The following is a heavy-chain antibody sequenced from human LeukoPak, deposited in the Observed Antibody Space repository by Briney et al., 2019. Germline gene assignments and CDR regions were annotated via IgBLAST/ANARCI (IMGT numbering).Heavy chain of an antibody. J-gene: IGHJ6*03. CDR2: ISSSGNTK. D-gene: IGHD3-10*01. CDR3: ARDPAITMVRGVASYYMDV. CDR1: GFTFSDYY. V-gene: IGHV3-11*01. Sequence: PGGSLRPSCAASGFTFSDYYMDWIRQAPGKGLEWVSYISSSGNTKYYADSVRGRFTISRDNAKNSLYLQMNSLRAEDTAVYYCARDPAITMVRGVASYYMDVWGKGTTVTVSS.